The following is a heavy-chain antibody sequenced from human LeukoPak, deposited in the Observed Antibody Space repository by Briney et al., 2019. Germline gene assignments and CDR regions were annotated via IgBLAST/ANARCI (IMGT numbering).Heavy chain of an antibody. CDR3: AKGHRYSSGWYWSHWFDP. Sequence: SETLSLTCAVYGGSFSDYYWTWLRQPPGKGLEWIGEINHSGSTNYNPSLKSRVTISVDTSKKQFFLRLSPVTAADTAVYYCAKGHRYSSGWYWSHWFDPWGQGTLVTVSS. D-gene: IGHD6-19*01. J-gene: IGHJ5*02. CDR2: INHSGST. CDR1: GGSFSDYY. V-gene: IGHV4-34*01.